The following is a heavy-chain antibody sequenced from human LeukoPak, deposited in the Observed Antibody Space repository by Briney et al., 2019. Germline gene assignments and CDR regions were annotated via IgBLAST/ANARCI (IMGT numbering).Heavy chain of an antibody. V-gene: IGHV3-49*04. Sequence: TGGSLRLSCTASGFTFGDYAMSWVRQAPGKGLEWVGFIRSKAYGGTTEYAASVKGRFTVSRDDSKSIAYLQMNSLKTEDTAVYYCTREGVMITFGGVIAYPNFDYWGQGTLVTVSS. D-gene: IGHD3-16*02. CDR3: TREGVMITFGGVIAYPNFDY. J-gene: IGHJ4*02. CDR2: IRSKAYGGTT. CDR1: GFTFGDYA.